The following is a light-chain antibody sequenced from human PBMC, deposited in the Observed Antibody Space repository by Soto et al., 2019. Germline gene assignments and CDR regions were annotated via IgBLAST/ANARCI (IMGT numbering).Light chain of an antibody. CDR2: RNN. CDR1: SSNIGSNY. V-gene: IGLV1-47*01. CDR3: SSYTSSSHV. J-gene: IGLJ1*01. Sequence: QSVLTQPPSASGTPGQRVTISCSGSSSNIGSNYVYWYQQLPGTAPKLLIYRNNQRPSGVPDRFSGSKSGTSASLAISGLRSEDEADYYCSSYTSSSHVFGTGTKVTVL.